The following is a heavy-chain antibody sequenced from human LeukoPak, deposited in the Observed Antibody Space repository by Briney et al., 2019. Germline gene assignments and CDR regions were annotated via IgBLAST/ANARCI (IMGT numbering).Heavy chain of an antibody. V-gene: IGHV3-7*01. J-gene: IGHJ4*02. CDR1: GLTFSNYW. CDR2: IKPDGSDS. Sequence: GGSLRLSCAASGLTFSNYWMTWVRQSPGKGLEWVAIIKPDGSDSYSVDSEKGRFTVSRDNAKNSLYLQMSSLRAEDTAVYYCARGGHRQKEFWGQGTLVTVSS. CDR3: ARGGHRQKEF. D-gene: IGHD3-10*01.